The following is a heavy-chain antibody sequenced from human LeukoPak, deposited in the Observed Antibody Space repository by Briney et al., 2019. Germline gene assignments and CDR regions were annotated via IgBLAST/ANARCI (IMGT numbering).Heavy chain of an antibody. CDR2: IYYSGTT. CDR3: ARQPKSCAPGIFITGKACWFDS. J-gene: IGHJ5*01. V-gene: IGHV4-38-2*02. Sequence: SETLSLTCTVSGYSISSGYYWGWIRQPPGKGPEWIGSIYYSGTTYPNSSLKSRVTISVDTSKNQFSLKLSSVTAADTAVYYCARQPKSCAPGIFITGKACWFDSWGQGTLVTVSP. D-gene: IGHD3-10*01. CDR1: GYSISSGYY.